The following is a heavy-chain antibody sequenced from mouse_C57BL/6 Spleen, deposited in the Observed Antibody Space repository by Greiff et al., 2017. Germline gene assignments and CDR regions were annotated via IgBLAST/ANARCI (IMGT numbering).Heavy chain of an antibody. Sequence: VQLKESVAELVRPGASVKLSCTASGFNIKNTYMHWVKQRPEQGLEWIGRIDPANGNTKYAPKFQGKATITADTSSNTAYLQLSSLTSEDTAIYYCAIDGNYYGSSPWFAYWGQGTLVTVSA. CDR3: AIDGNYYGSSPWFAY. D-gene: IGHD1-1*01. CDR2: IDPANGNT. CDR1: GFNIKNTY. J-gene: IGHJ3*01. V-gene: IGHV14-3*01.